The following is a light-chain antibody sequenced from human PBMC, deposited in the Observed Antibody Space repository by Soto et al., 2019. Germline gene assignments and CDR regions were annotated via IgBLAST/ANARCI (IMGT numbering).Light chain of an antibody. CDR3: QHRSDWPLT. V-gene: IGKV3-11*01. CDR2: DAS. J-gene: IGKJ4*01. CDR1: QSVSSY. Sequence: EIVLTQSPARLSWFPGERATLSCRASQSVSSYLVWYQQKPGQAPRLLIYDASNRATGIPDRFSGSGSGTDFTLTISSLEPEDFAIYYSQHRSDWPLTFGGGTKVEI.